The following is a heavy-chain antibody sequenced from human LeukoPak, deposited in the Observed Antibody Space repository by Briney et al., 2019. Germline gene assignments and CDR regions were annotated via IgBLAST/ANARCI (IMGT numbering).Heavy chain of an antibody. CDR3: ARDAGVAAAGSVFDY. CDR2: VKQDGSEK. J-gene: IGHJ4*02. V-gene: IGHV3-7*01. D-gene: IGHD6-13*01. Sequence: PGGSLRLSCAASDFTFSSYWMAWVRQAPGKGLEWVANVKQDGSEKYYVDSVKGRFTISRDNPKNSLYLQMNSLRAEDTAVYYCARDAGVAAAGSVFDYWGQGTLVTVSS. CDR1: DFTFSSYW.